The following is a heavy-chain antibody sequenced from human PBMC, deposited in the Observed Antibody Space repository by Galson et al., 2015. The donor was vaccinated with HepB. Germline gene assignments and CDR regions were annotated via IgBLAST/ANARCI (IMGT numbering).Heavy chain of an antibody. J-gene: IGHJ4*02. D-gene: IGHD2-8*01. V-gene: IGHV3-64*01. Sequence: SLRLSCAASGFTFSSYAMHWVRQAPGKGLEYVSAISSNGGSTYYANSVKGRFTISRDNSKNTLYLQMGSLRAEDMAVYYCARNGASSQHYYFDYWGQGTLVTVSS. CDR3: ARNGASSQHYYFDY. CDR2: ISSNGGST. CDR1: GFTFSSYA.